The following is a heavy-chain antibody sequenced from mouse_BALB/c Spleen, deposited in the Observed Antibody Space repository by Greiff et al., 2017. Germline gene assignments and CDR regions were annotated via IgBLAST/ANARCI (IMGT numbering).Heavy chain of an antibody. CDR2: ISSGGSYT. CDR1: GFTFSSYT. Sequence: EVKVVESGGGLVKPGGSLKLSCAASGFTFSSYTMSWVRQTPEKRLEWVATISSGGSYTYYPDSVKGRFTISRDNAKNTLYLQMSSLKSEDTAMYYCTILKAMDYWGQGTSVTVSS. CDR3: TILKAMDY. V-gene: IGHV5-6-4*01. J-gene: IGHJ4*01.